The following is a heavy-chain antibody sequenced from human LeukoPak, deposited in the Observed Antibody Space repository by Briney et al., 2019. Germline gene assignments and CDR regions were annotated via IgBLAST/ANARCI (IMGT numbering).Heavy chain of an antibody. Sequence: SETLSLTCTVSGGSMSSSSYYWGWIRQSPGKGLEWIGSIYYSGANHYNPSLKSRVTMSVDTTKNQFSVKLTSVTPTGTAVYYCVRVRGYWLVRGYLDYWGQGTQVTVSS. J-gene: IGHJ4*02. CDR3: VRVRGYWLVRGYLDY. CDR1: GGSMSSSSYY. V-gene: IGHV4-39*02. D-gene: IGHD6-19*01. CDR2: IYYSGAN.